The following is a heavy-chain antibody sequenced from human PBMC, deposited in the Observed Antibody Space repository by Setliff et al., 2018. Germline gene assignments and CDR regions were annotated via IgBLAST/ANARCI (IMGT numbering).Heavy chain of an antibody. Sequence: SETLSLTCTVSGDPMSSRRYYWAWIRQPAGKGLEWIGQIYTSWSTNYNPSLKSRVTLSLDKSNNQFSLKLTSVTAADTAVYYCAKGGGRYHSDSWGQGILVTVSS. J-gene: IGHJ4*02. CDR1: GDPMSSRRYY. CDR2: IYTSWST. V-gene: IGHV4-61*09. CDR3: AKGGGRYHSDS. D-gene: IGHD1-1*01.